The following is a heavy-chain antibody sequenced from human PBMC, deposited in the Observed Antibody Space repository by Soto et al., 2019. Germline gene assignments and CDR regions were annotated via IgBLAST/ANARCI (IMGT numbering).Heavy chain of an antibody. CDR1: GFTFSSYG. D-gene: IGHD5-12*01. V-gene: IGHV3-33*01. CDR2: IWYDGSNK. Sequence: GSLRLSCAASGFTFSSYGMHWVRQAPGKGLEWVGVIWYDGSNKYYADSVKGRFTISRDNSKNTLYLQMNSVRAEDTAVYYCARDPDSGDELEYWGQGTLVTVSS. J-gene: IGHJ4*02. CDR3: ARDPDSGDELEY.